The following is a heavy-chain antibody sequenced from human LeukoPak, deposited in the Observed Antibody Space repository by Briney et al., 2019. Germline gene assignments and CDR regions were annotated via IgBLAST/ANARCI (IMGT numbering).Heavy chain of an antibody. Sequence: AGGSLRLSCATSGSTFSDAWMNWVRQAPGKGLEWVGRIRRNSDGGTIDYAAPVKGRFALSRDDSKNTLYLHMSSLQTEDTAVYYCATDFYDTTWGQGTLVTVSS. CDR1: GSTFSDAW. D-gene: IGHD3-22*01. CDR2: IRRNSDGGTI. J-gene: IGHJ5*02. V-gene: IGHV3-15*07. CDR3: ATDFYDTT.